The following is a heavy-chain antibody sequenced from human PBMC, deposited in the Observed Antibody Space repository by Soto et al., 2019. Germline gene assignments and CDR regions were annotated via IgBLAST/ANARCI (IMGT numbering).Heavy chain of an antibody. CDR1: GFTFSSYS. Sequence: GGSLRLSCAASGFTFSSYSMNWVRQAPGKGLEWVSYISSGSSTIYYADSVKGRFTISRDNAKNSLYLQMNSLRDEDTAVYYCAKGAQGPAHDAFDIWGQGTMVTVSS. V-gene: IGHV3-48*02. CDR2: ISSGSSTI. J-gene: IGHJ3*02. CDR3: AKGAQGPAHDAFDI.